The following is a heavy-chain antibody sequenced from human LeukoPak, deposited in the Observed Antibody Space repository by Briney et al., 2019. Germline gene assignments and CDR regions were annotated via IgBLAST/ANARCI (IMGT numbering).Heavy chain of an antibody. Sequence: SETLSLTCTVSGGSISSGGYYWSWIRQPPGKGLEWIGYIYHSGSTYYNPSLKSRVTISVDRSKNQFSLKLSSVTAADTAVYYCATVVQPGIAVANAFDIWGQGAMVTVSS. V-gene: IGHV4-30-2*01. CDR3: ATVVQPGIAVANAFDI. D-gene: IGHD6-19*01. CDR2: IYHSGST. CDR1: GGSISSGGYY. J-gene: IGHJ3*02.